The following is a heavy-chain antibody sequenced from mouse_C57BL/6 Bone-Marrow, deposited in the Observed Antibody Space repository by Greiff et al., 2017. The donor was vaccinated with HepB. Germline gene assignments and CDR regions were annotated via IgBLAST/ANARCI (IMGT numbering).Heavy chain of an antibody. CDR3: ARRYYYGSSSWYFDV. CDR2: IDPSDSYT. D-gene: IGHD1-1*01. V-gene: IGHV1-59*01. CDR1: GYTFTSYW. Sequence: VQLQQPGAELVRPGTSVKLSCKASGYTFTSYWMHWVKQRPGQGLEWIGVIDPSDSYTNYNQKFKGKATLTVDTSSSTAYMQLSSLTSEDSAVYYCARRYYYGSSSWYFDVWGTGTTVTVSS. J-gene: IGHJ1*03.